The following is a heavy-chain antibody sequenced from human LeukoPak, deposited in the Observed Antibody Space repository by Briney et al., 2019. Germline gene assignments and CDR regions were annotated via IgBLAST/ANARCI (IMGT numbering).Heavy chain of an antibody. V-gene: IGHV4-4*02. J-gene: IGHJ6*03. CDR1: GGSISSSTW. Sequence: PSETLSLTCAVSGGSISSSTWWTWVRQPPGKGLEWIGEIYHSESTNSNPSLKSRVTISVDKSKNQFSLNLSSVTAADTAVYYCARSGIVVVPAAINYYYYYMDVWGKGTTVTVSS. CDR2: IYHSEST. CDR3: ARSGIVVVPAAINYYYYYMDV. D-gene: IGHD2-2*01.